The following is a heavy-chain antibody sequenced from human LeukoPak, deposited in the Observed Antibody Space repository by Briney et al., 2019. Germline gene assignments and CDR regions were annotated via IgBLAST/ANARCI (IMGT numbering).Heavy chain of an antibody. D-gene: IGHD4-23*01. CDR1: GGSISSSSYY. CDR2: IYYSGST. Sequence: PSETLSLTCTVSGGSISSSSYYWGWIRQPPGKGLEGIGSIYYSGSTYYNPSLKSRVTISVDTSKNQFSLKLSSVTAADTAVYYCARVVWVVKGYYFDYWGQGTLVTVSS. CDR3: ARVVWVVKGYYFDY. J-gene: IGHJ4*02. V-gene: IGHV4-39*07.